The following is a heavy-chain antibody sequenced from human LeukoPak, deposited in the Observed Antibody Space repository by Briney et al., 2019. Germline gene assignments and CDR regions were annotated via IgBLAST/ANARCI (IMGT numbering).Heavy chain of an antibody. V-gene: IGHV1-18*01. CDR3: SRDQAATNSQVRFCLD. J-gene: IGHJ4*02. Sequence: ASVKVSCKASGYTFTSYGISWVRQAPGQGLEWMGWISTYNGNTNFAQKLQGRVTMTTDTSTSTAYMDLRSLRSDDTAVYYCSRDQAATNSQVRFCLDWGQGTLVTVSS. D-gene: IGHD3-9*01. CDR1: GYTFTSYG. CDR2: ISTYNGNT.